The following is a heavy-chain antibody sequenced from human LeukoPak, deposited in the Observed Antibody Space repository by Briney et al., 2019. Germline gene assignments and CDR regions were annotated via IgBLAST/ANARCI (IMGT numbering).Heavy chain of an antibody. CDR1: GGSISSNY. Sequence: SETLSLTCTVSGGSISSNYWSWIRQPAGKGLEWIGRIYTSGSTNYNPSLKSRVTMSVDTSKNQFSLKLSSVTVADTAVYYCARDRLGYCSSTSCRDAFDIWGQGTMVTVSS. J-gene: IGHJ3*02. V-gene: IGHV4-4*07. CDR2: IYTSGST. CDR3: ARDRLGYCSSTSCRDAFDI. D-gene: IGHD2-2*01.